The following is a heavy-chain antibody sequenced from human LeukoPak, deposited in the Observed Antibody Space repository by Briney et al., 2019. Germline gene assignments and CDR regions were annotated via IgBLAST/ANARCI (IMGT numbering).Heavy chain of an antibody. J-gene: IGHJ3*02. CDR1: GGTFSSYA. CDR2: IIPIFGTA. D-gene: IGHD4-23*01. Sequence: SVKVSCKASGGTFSSYAISWVRQAPGQGLEWMGRIIPIFGTANYAQKFQGRVTITTDESTSTAYMELSSLRSDDTAVYYCATLTPYGGNRRNDAFDIWGQGTMVTVSS. V-gene: IGHV1-69*05. CDR3: ATLTPYGGNRRNDAFDI.